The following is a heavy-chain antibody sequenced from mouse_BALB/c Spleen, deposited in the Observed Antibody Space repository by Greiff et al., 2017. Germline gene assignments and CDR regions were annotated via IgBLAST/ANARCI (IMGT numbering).Heavy chain of an antibody. J-gene: IGHJ4*01. Sequence: QVQLKQSGAELARPGASVKMSCKASGYTFTSYTMHWVKQRPGQGLEWIGYINPSSGYTNYNQKFKDKATLTADKSSSTAYMQLSSLTSEDSAVYYCAREGLRREGYAMDYWGQGTSVTVSS. D-gene: IGHD2-4*01. CDR1: GYTFTSYT. V-gene: IGHV1-4*01. CDR3: AREGLRREGYAMDY. CDR2: INPSSGYT.